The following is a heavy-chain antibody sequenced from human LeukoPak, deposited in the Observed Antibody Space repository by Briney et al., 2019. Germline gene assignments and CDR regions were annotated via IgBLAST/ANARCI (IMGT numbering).Heavy chain of an antibody. J-gene: IGHJ4*02. CDR3: ARYRSLTTGKRFFDY. CDR1: GFTVSSNY. D-gene: IGHD4-17*01. Sequence: GGSLRLSCTVSGFTVSSNYLSWVRQAPGKGLKWVSVIYSGGRTYYADSVKGRFTISRDNSMNTLYLQMNSLRAEDTAVYYCARYRSLTTGKRFFDYWGQGTLVTVSS. CDR2: IYSGGRT. V-gene: IGHV3-53*01.